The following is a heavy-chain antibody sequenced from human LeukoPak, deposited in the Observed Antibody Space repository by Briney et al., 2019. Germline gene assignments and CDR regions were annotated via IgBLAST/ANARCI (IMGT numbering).Heavy chain of an antibody. J-gene: IGHJ5*02. V-gene: IGHV1-18*04. CDR3: ASLSGYSYGYRFGWFDP. CDR1: GYTFTGYY. CDR2: ISAYNGNT. D-gene: IGHD5-18*01. Sequence: ASVKVSCKASGYTFTGYYMHWVRQAPGQGLEWMGWISAYNGNTNYAQKLQGRVTMTTDTSTSTAYMELRSLRSDDTAVYYCASLSGYSYGYRFGWFDPWGQGTLVTVSS.